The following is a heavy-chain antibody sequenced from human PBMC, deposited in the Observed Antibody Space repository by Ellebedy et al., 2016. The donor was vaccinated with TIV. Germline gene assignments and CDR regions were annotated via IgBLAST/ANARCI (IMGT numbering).Heavy chain of an antibody. CDR2: MNPNSGNT. CDR3: ARHRGYSYGFPSDY. V-gene: IGHV1-8*01. CDR1: GHTFTSYD. J-gene: IGHJ4*02. D-gene: IGHD5-18*01. Sequence: ASVKVSCKASGHTFTSYDINWVRQVTGQGLEWMGWMNPNSGNTGSAQKFQGRVTITADESTSTAYMELSSLRSEDTAVYYCARHRGYSYGFPSDYWGQGTLVTVSS.